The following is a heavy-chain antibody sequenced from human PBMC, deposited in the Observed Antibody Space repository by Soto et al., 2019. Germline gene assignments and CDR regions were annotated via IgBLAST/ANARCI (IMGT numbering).Heavy chain of an antibody. Sequence: GGSLILSCAASGFTCSSYAMSWVRQAPGKGLEWVSAISGSGGSTNYADSVEGRFTISRDNSRNTLYLQMSSLRAEDTAVYYCAKAGGIAVPGSHLDQWGQGILVTVSS. V-gene: IGHV3-23*01. CDR1: GFTCSSYA. D-gene: IGHD6-19*01. CDR3: AKAGGIAVPGSHLDQ. J-gene: IGHJ4*02. CDR2: ISGSGGST.